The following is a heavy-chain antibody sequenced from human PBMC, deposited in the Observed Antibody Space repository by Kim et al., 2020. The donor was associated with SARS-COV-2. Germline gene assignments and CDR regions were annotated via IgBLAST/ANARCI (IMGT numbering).Heavy chain of an antibody. CDR1: GCSLSSSCYY. V-gene: IGHV4-39*01. J-gene: IGHJ2*01. CDR2: AYYIGNT. D-gene: IGHD6-19*01. Sequence: SETLSLTCTVSGCSLSSSCYYWAWIRQPSGQGPDWIGIAYYIGNTSYNTSLKSRVTISVHTSKNQISLKLGSMLAAVTVVYYGVSHPRYSRGWYV. CDR3: VSHPRYSRGWYV.